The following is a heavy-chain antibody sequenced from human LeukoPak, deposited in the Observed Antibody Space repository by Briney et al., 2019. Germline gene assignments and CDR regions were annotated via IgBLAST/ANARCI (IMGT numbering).Heavy chain of an antibody. CDR3: ARDRAGYCSSTSCFEADY. V-gene: IGHV1-46*01. CDR1: GYTFTSYY. D-gene: IGHD2-2*03. CDR2: INPSGGST. Sequence: GASVKVSCKASGYTFTSYYMHWVRQAPGQGLVWMGIINPSGGSTSYAQKFQGRVTMTRDTSTSTVYMELSSLRSEDTAVYYCARDRAGYCSSTSCFEADYWGQGTLVTVSS. J-gene: IGHJ4*02.